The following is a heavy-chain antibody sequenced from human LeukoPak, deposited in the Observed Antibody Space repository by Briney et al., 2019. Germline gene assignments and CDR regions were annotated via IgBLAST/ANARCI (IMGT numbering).Heavy chain of an antibody. D-gene: IGHD6-19*01. CDR2: ISYDGSNK. CDR3: AKDSGIAVAGTLRAFDI. V-gene: IGHV3-30*18. CDR1: GFTFTTYS. J-gene: IGHJ3*02. Sequence: GGSLRLSCAASGFTFTTYSMNWVRQAPGKGLEWVAVISYDGSNKYFADSVKGRFTISRDNSKNTLYLQMNSLRAEDTAVYYCAKDSGIAVAGTLRAFDIWGQGTMVTVSS.